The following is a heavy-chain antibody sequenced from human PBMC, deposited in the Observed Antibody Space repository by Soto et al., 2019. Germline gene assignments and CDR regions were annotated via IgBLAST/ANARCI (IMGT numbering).Heavy chain of an antibody. CDR3: ARPQKGYCSGGSCYSLTYDAFDI. V-gene: IGHV4-39*01. J-gene: IGHJ3*02. D-gene: IGHD2-15*01. CDR1: GGSISSSSYY. Sequence: SETLSLTCTVSGGSISSSSYYWGWIRQPPGKGLEWIGSIYYSGSTYYNPSLKSRVTISVDTSKNQFSLKLSSVTAADTAVYYCARPQKGYCSGGSCYSLTYDAFDIWGQGTMVTVSS. CDR2: IYYSGST.